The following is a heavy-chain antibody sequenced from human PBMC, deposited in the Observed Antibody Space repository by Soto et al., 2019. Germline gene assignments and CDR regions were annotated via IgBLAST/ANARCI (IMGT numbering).Heavy chain of an antibody. J-gene: IGHJ6*02. CDR3: ATDGSYSQHV. Sequence: VGSLRLSCAASGFTFSNTWMHWVRQAPGKGLVWVSHINSDGTTTTYADSVKGRFTISRDNAKNTVHLQMNSLRAEDTAVYYCATDGSYSQHVWGQGTTVTVSS. CDR1: GFTFSNTW. V-gene: IGHV3-74*01. D-gene: IGHD2-21*01. CDR2: INSDGTTT.